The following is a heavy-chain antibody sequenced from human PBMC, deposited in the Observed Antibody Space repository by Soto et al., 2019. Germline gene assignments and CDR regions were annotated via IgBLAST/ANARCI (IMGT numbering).Heavy chain of an antibody. CDR2: ISWNSGSI. V-gene: IGHV3-9*01. D-gene: IGHD1-26*01. J-gene: IGHJ4*02. CDR3: AKDIIPAVRGSYYFDY. Sequence: VQLVESGGGLVQPGRSLRLSCAASGFTFDDYAMHWVRQAPGKGLEWVSGISWNSGSIGYADSVKGRFTISRDNAKNSLYLQMNSLRAEDTALYYCAKDIIPAVRGSYYFDYWGQGTLVTVSS. CDR1: GFTFDDYA.